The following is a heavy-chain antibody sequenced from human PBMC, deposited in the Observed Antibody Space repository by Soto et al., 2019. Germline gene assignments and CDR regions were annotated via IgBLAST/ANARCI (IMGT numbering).Heavy chain of an antibody. D-gene: IGHD1-7*01. CDR3: ARANYLTAYYYYYYGMDV. V-gene: IGHV4-59*01. Sequence: SETLSLTCTVSGGSIGSYYWSWIRQPPGKGLEWIGYIYYSGSTNYNPSLKSRVTISVDTSKNQFSLKLSSVTAADTAVYYCARANYLTAYYYYYYGMDVWGQGTTVIVSS. CDR1: GGSIGSYY. J-gene: IGHJ6*02. CDR2: IYYSGST.